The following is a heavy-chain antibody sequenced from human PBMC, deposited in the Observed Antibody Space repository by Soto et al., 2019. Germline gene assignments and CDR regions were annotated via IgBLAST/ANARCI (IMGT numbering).Heavy chain of an antibody. CDR3: ARKGAAASYAHYYMDV. CDR1: GGSISPYY. D-gene: IGHD6-13*01. Sequence: SETLSLTCTVSGGSISPYYWSWIRQPPGKGLEWIGYVYYSGNTNYNPSLESRVTISVDTSRNRFSLNLTSATAADTAVYYCARKGAAASYAHYYMDVWGRGTAVTVSS. J-gene: IGHJ6*03. V-gene: IGHV4-59*01. CDR2: VYYSGNT.